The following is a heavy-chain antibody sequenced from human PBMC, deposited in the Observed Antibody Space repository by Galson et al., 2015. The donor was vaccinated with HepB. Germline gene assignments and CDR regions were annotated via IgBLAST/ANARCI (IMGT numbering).Heavy chain of an antibody. J-gene: IGHJ4*02. CDR3: ARVQRRIQPNGGFDY. CDR1: GFTFSSYS. Sequence: SLRLSCAASGFTFSSYSMNWVRQAPGKGLEWVSSISSSSSYIYYADSVKGRFTISRDNAKNSLYLQMNGLRAEDTAVYYCARVQRRIQPNGGFDYWGQGTLVTVSS. D-gene: IGHD5-18*01. V-gene: IGHV3-21*01. CDR2: ISSSSSYI.